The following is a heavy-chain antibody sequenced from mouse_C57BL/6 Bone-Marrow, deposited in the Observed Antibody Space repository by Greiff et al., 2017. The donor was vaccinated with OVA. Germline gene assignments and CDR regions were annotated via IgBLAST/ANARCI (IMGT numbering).Heavy chain of an antibody. CDR3: ARAYSNASCDY. Sequence: QVQLQQSGAELVRPGASVKLSCKASGYTFTDYYINWVKQRPGQGLEWIARIYPGSGNTYYNEKFKGKATLTAEKSSSTAYMQLSSLTSEDAAVYFCARAYSNASCDYWGQGTTLTVSS. V-gene: IGHV1-76*01. CDR1: GYTFTDYY. CDR2: IYPGSGNT. D-gene: IGHD2-5*01. J-gene: IGHJ2*01.